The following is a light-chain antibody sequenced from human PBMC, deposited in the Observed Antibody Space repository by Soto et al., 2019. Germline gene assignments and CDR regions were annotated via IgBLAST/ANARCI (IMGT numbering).Light chain of an antibody. CDR3: SSFAGSYTFDVL. Sequence: SALTQPPSASGSPGHSVTSSCTGTSSDIGAYNYVSWYQQHPGKAPELIIYEVTKRPSGVPDRFAGSKSGNTAYLTVSGLQAEDEADYYCSSFAGSYTFDVLLGGGNKVTVL. CDR1: SSDIGAYNY. CDR2: EVT. V-gene: IGLV2-8*01. J-gene: IGLJ2*01.